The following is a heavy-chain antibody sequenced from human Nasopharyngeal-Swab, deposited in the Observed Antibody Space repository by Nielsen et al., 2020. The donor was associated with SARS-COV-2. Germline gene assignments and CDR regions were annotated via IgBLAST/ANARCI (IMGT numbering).Heavy chain of an antibody. CDR1: GFTFDDYA. Sequence: SLKISCAASGFTFDDYAMHWVRQAPGKGLEWVSGISWNSGSIGYAASVKGRFTISRDNAKNSLYLQMNSLRAEDTALYYCAKDNEVVAATATWTFDIWGQGTMVTVSS. D-gene: IGHD2-15*01. CDR3: AKDNEVVAATATWTFDI. V-gene: IGHV3-9*01. J-gene: IGHJ3*02. CDR2: ISWNSGSI.